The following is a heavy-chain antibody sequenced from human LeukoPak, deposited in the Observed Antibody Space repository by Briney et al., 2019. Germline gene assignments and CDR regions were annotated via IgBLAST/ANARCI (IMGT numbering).Heavy chain of an antibody. Sequence: GGSLRLSCAASGFTFSSYGMSWVRQAPGKGLEWVAFIRYDGSNKYYADSVKGRFTISRDNSKNTLYLQMNSLRAEDTAVYYCAKAGKRYCSSTSCYGGHFQHWGQGTLVTVSS. V-gene: IGHV3-30*02. D-gene: IGHD2-2*01. CDR2: IRYDGSNK. CDR1: GFTFSSYG. J-gene: IGHJ1*01. CDR3: AKAGKRYCSSTSCYGGHFQH.